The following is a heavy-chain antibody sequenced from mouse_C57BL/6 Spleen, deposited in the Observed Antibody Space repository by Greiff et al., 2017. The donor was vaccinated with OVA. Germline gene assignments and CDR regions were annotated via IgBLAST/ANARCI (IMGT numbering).Heavy chain of an antibody. J-gene: IGHJ2*01. Sequence: EVKVEESGPGLVKPSQSLSLTCSVTGYSITSGYYWNWIRQFPGNKLEWMGYISYDGSNNYNPSLKNRISITRDTSKNQFFLKLNSVTTEDTATYYCAREKTSAYYFDYWGQGTTLTVSS. CDR2: ISYDGSN. V-gene: IGHV3-6*01. CDR3: AREKTSAYYFDY. CDR1: GYSITSGYY.